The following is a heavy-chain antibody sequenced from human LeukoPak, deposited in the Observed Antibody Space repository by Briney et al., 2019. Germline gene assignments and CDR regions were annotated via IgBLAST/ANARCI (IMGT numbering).Heavy chain of an antibody. J-gene: IGHJ4*02. Sequence: GGSLRLSCAASGFTFSSYAMSWVRQAPGKGLEWVSAISGSGGSTYYADSAKGRFTISRDNSKNTLYLQMNSLRAEDTAVFYCARGSLGSSTSSDCCPLDYWGQGALVTVSS. V-gene: IGHV3-23*01. D-gene: IGHD2-21*01. CDR2: ISGSGGST. CDR3: ARGSLGSSTSSDCCPLDY. CDR1: GFTFSSYA.